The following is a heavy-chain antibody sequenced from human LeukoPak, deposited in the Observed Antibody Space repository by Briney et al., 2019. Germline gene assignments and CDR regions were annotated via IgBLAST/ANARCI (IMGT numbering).Heavy chain of an antibody. CDR3: ARVEVGATACFDY. Sequence: GESLKISCKGSGYSFTSYWISWVRQMPGKGLEWMGRIYPSDSYTNYSPSFRGHVTISADKSISTAYLQWSSLKASDTAMYYCARVEVGATACFDYWGQGTLVTVSS. D-gene: IGHD1-26*01. J-gene: IGHJ4*02. CDR1: GYSFTSYW. V-gene: IGHV5-10-1*01. CDR2: IYPSDSYT.